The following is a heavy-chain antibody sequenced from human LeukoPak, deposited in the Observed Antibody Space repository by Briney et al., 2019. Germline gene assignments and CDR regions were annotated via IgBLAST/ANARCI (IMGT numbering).Heavy chain of an antibody. J-gene: IGHJ4*02. Sequence: SGGSLRLSCAASGFTFSSYWMSWVRQAPGKGLERVANIKQDGSEKYYVDSVKGRFTISRDNAKNSLYLQMNSLRAEDTAVYYCARRGRNSSGCTDYWGQGTLVTVSS. V-gene: IGHV3-7*01. CDR2: IKQDGSEK. CDR1: GFTFSSYW. CDR3: ARRGRNSSGCTDY. D-gene: IGHD6-19*01.